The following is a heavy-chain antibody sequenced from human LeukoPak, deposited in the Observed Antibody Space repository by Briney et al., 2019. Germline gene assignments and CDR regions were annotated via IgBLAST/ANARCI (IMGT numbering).Heavy chain of an antibody. Sequence: SETLSLTCTVSGYSISSGYYWGWIRQPPGKGLEWIGSIYHSGCAYYNPSLKSRVTISVDTSKNQFSLKLSSVTAADTAVYYCARDASGSYSSGYWGQGTLVTVSS. J-gene: IGHJ4*02. D-gene: IGHD1-26*01. V-gene: IGHV4-38-2*02. CDR1: GYSISSGYY. CDR3: ARDASGSYSSGY. CDR2: IYHSGCA.